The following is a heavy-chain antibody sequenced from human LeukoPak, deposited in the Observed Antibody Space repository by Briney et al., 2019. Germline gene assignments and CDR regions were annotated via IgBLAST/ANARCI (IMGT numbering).Heavy chain of an antibody. D-gene: IGHD3-10*01. CDR3: AREYYGSGSLDY. Sequence: SGGSLRLSCAASGSTFSSYSMNWVRQAPGKGLEWVSSISSSSSYIYYADSVKGRFTISRDNAKNSLYLQMNSLRAEDTAVYYCAREYYGSGSLDYWGQGTLVTVSS. V-gene: IGHV3-21*01. J-gene: IGHJ4*02. CDR2: ISSSSSYI. CDR1: GSTFSSYS.